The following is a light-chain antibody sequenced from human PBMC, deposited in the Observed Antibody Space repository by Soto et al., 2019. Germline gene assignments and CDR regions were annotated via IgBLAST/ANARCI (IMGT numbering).Light chain of an antibody. V-gene: IGLV1-40*01. J-gene: IGLJ1*01. CDR2: GNT. CDR3: QSYDDSLSVHYV. Sequence: QSVLTQPPSVSGAPGQRVTISCTGSSSNIGSTYDVQWYQQLPGTAPKLLIHGNTNRPSGVPDRFSGSKSGTSASLAITWLQADDEADYYCQSYDDSLSVHYVFGTGTQLTVL. CDR1: SSNIGSTYD.